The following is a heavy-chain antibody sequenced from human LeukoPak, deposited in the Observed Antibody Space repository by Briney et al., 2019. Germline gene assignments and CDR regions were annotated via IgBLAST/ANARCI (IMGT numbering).Heavy chain of an antibody. J-gene: IGHJ4*02. CDR2: ISSSSSYI. CDR1: GFTFSSYS. V-gene: IGHV3-21*01. Sequence: PGGSLRLSCAASGFTFSSYSMNWVRQAPGKGLEWVSSISSSSSYIYYADSVKGRFTISRDNAKNTLYLLMSSLRAEDTAIYYCATDHEGNYWGQGTLVTVSS. D-gene: IGHD3-10*01. CDR3: ATDHEGNY.